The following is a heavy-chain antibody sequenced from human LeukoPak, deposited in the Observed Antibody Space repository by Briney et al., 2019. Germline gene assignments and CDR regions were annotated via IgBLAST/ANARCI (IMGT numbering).Heavy chain of an antibody. J-gene: IGHJ4*02. CDR3: AKQAAMTPFDF. Sequence: TGGSLRLSCAASGFTFSSYAMSWVRQAPGKGLEWVSSISGNTGNTYYADSVKGRFTISRDNSKNTLYLHMNSLRAEDTALYYCAKQAAMTPFDFWGQGTLVTVSS. D-gene: IGHD2-2*01. V-gene: IGHV3-23*01. CDR1: GFTFSSYA. CDR2: ISGNTGNT.